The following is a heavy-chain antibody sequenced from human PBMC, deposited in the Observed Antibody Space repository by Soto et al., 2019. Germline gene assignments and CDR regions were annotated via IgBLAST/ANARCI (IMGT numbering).Heavy chain of an antibody. J-gene: IGHJ6*02. CDR3: TTGIAADGAHFV. D-gene: IGHD6-13*01. Sequence: GGSLRLSCAASGFTFSTYWMSWVRQAPGKGLEWVAIIKQDGSETYYVDSVKGRFTISRDNGKNSLYLQMNSLRAEDTAVYYCTTGIAADGAHFVWGQGTTVTIAS. CDR2: IKQDGSET. V-gene: IGHV3-7*03. CDR1: GFTFSTYW.